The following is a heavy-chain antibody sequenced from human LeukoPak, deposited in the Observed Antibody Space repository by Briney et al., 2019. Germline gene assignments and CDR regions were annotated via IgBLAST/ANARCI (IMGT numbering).Heavy chain of an antibody. D-gene: IGHD3-22*01. J-gene: IGHJ4*02. Sequence: PGGSLRLSCAASGFTFSSYAMSWVRQAPGKGLEWVSAISGSGGSTYYADSVKGRFTISRDNSKNTLYLQVNSLRAEDTAVYYCAKIDSSGYYKLYYFDYWGQGTLVTVSS. CDR2: ISGSGGST. V-gene: IGHV3-23*01. CDR3: AKIDSSGYYKLYYFDY. CDR1: GFTFSSYA.